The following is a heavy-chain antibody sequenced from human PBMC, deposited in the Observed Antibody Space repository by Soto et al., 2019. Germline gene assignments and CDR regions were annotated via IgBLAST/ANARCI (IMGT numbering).Heavy chain of an antibody. CDR1: GGSISSSSYY. CDR2: IYSSGST. Sequence: QLQLQESGPGLVKPSETLSLTCTVSGGSISSSSYYWGWIRQPPGKGLEWIGSIYSSGSTYYNPSLKSQVTISVDTDKPPFSLKLFSVTAAGTAVYYCASQEEDWNYAVDYFDYCGQGTLVTVSS. CDR3: ASQEEDWNYAVDYFDY. J-gene: IGHJ4*02. D-gene: IGHD1-7*01. V-gene: IGHV4-39*01.